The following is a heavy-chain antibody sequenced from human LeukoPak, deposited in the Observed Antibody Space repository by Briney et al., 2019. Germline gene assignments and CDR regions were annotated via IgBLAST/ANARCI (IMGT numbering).Heavy chain of an antibody. CDR3: ARRYDFWSGYFYYFDY. V-gene: IGHV4-39*01. CDR2: IYYSGST. CDR1: GGSLSSSSYY. J-gene: IGHJ4*02. D-gene: IGHD3-3*01. Sequence: SETLSLTCTVSGGSLSSSSYYWGWIRQPPGNGLEWIGSIYYSGSTYYNPSLKSRLTISVATSKNQFSLKLSSVTGADTAVYYCARRYDFWSGYFYYFDYWGQGTLVTVSS.